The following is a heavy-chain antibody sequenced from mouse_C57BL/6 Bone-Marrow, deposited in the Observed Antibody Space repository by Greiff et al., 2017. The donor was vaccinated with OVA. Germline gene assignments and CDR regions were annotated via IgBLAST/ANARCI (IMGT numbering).Heavy chain of an antibody. J-gene: IGHJ2*01. D-gene: IGHD2-13*01. Sequence: EVKLVESGPGLAKPSQTLSLTCSVTGYSITSYYWNWIRKFPGNKLEYMGYISYSGSTYYNPSLKSRISITRDTSKNQYYLQLNSVITEDTATYYCARSIWGEGYFDYWGQGTTLTVSS. V-gene: IGHV3-8*01. CDR1: GYSITSYY. CDR2: ISYSGST. CDR3: ARSIWGEGYFDY.